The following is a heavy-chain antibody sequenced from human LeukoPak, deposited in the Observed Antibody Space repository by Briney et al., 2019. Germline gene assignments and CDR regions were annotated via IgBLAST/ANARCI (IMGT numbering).Heavy chain of an antibody. D-gene: IGHD3-22*01. V-gene: IGHV1-46*01. CDR1: GYTFTSYY. CDR2: INPSGGST. J-gene: IGHJ4*02. CDR3: ARDFRYDSSGYYVVLLN. Sequence: GASVKVSCKASGYTFTSYYMHWVRQAPGQGLEWMGIINPSGGSTSYAQKFQGRVTMTRDTSTSTVYMELSSLRSEDTAVYYCARDFRYDSSGYYVVLLNWGQGTLVTVSS.